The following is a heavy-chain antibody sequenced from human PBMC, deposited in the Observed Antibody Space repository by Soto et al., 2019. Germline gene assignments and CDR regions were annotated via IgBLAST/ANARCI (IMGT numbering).Heavy chain of an antibody. CDR1: GFTIGSYF. V-gene: IGHV3-33*01. CDR3: ATTVTEKSDC. J-gene: IGHJ4*02. CDR2: LWYDGDDK. D-gene: IGHD4-17*01. Sequence: GGSLRLSCAASGFTIGSYFMHWVRQAPGKGLEWVAGLWYDGDDKYYGDSVKGRLTISRDNSRNTLYLQMNSLRAEDTAVYYCATTVTEKSDCWGQGTLVTVSS.